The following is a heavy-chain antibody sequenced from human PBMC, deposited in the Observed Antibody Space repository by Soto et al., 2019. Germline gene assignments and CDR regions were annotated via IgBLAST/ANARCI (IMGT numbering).Heavy chain of an antibody. J-gene: IGHJ4*02. V-gene: IGHV3-33*01. Sequence: PGGSLRLSCAASGFTFSSYGMHWVRQAPGKGLEWVAFIWHDGGNKFYAESVKGRFTISRDNSKNTLYLQMTGLSAEDTAMYYCARDGDVNTGFGKDYWGQGNLVTVSS. CDR1: GFTFSSYG. D-gene: IGHD3-16*01. CDR2: IWHDGGNK. CDR3: ARDGDVNTGFGKDY.